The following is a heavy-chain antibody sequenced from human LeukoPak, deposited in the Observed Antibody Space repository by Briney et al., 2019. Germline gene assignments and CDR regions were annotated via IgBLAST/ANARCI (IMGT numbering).Heavy chain of an antibody. CDR3: AKGGTMVRGVNPLGDYGMDV. CDR2: VNPNSGNT. CDR1: GYTFGSYD. J-gene: IGHJ6*02. V-gene: IGHV1-8*01. Sequence: ASVKVSCKDSGYTFGSYDINWVRQATRQGLEWMGWVNPNSGNTGYAQKFQGRVTMTRDTSISTAYMELRSLRSEDTAVYYCAKGGTMVRGVNPLGDYGMDVWGQGTTVTVSS. D-gene: IGHD3-10*01.